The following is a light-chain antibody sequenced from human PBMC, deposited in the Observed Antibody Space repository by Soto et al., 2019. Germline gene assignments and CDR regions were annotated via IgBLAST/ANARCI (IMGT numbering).Light chain of an antibody. J-gene: IGKJ1*01. CDR3: QHYGGPPPWT. Sequence: ENVLTQSPGTLSLSPGERATLSCRASQSVGSYLGWYQKKPDQAPRLLIYGASNRATGIPDRFSGSGSGTDFTLTIRILEPEDFAVYSCQHYGGPPPWTFGQGTKVEI. CDR2: GAS. V-gene: IGKV3-20*01. CDR1: QSVGSY.